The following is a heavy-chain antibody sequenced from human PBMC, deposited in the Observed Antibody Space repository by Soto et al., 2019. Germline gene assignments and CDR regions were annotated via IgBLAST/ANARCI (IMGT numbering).Heavy chain of an antibody. CDR2: ISVYNGDT. CDR3: ARVYCGGDCFSGGDFDY. D-gene: IGHD2-21*01. J-gene: IGHJ4*02. Sequence: QVQLVQSGTEVKKAGSAVKVSCKTSGYTFTTYGISWIRQAPGQGLEWIAWISVYNGDTNYAQNVQGRVTMTTDTLTTTAYLELWSLRSDDTAVYYCARVYCGGDCFSGGDFDYWGQGTLVTVS. CDR1: GYTFTTYG. V-gene: IGHV1-18*01.